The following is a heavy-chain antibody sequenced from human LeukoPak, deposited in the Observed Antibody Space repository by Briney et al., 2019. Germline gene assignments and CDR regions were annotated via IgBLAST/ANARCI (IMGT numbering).Heavy chain of an antibody. CDR3: ARDGIRGIAAAGTTWFDP. CDR1: GGTFSSYT. Sequence: GASVKVSCKASGGTFSSYTISWVRQAPGQGLEWMGRIIPILGIANYAQKFQGRVTITADKSTSTAYMELSSLRSEDTAVYYCARDGIRGIAAAGTTWFDPWGQGTLVTVS. J-gene: IGHJ5*02. V-gene: IGHV1-69*04. CDR2: IIPILGIA. D-gene: IGHD6-13*01.